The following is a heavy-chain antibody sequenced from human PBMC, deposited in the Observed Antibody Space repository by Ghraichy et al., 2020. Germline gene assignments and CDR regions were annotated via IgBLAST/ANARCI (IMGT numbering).Heavy chain of an antibody. CDR2: INSDGSST. Sequence: GGSLRLSCAASGFTFSSYWMHWVRQAPGKGLVWVSRINSDGSSTAYADSVKGRFTISRDNAKNTLYLQMNRLRAEDTAMYYCARDTLHYYGSGTYEGMGIDYWGQGPLVTVSS. D-gene: IGHD3-10*01. V-gene: IGHV3-74*01. CDR1: GFTFSSYW. CDR3: ARDTLHYYGSGTYEGMGIDY. J-gene: IGHJ4*02.